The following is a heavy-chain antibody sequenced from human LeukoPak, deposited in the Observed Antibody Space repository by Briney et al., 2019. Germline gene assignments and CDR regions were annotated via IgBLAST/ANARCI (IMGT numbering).Heavy chain of an antibody. CDR2: INPDGSEK. V-gene: IGHV3-7*03. CDR1: GFTFSNYW. CDR3: VREGGSGWYSGWFDP. J-gene: IGHJ5*02. D-gene: IGHD6-19*01. Sequence: GGSLRLSCEASGFTFSNYWMSWVRQAPGKGLVWVANINPDGSEKKYVDSVKGRFIISRDNAENSLDLQMNSLRVEDTAVYYCVREGGSGWYSGWFDPWGQGTRVTVSS.